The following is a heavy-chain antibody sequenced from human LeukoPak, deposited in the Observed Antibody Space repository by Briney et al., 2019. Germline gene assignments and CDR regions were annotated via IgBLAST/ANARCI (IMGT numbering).Heavy chain of an antibody. D-gene: IGHD3-22*01. V-gene: IGHV3-23*01. J-gene: IGHJ4*02. CDR2: ISGSGGST. CDR1: GVTLSSYA. Sequence: GGSLRLSCAASGVTLSSYAMSWVRQAPGKGLEWVSAISGSGGSTYYADSVKGRFTISRDNSKNTLYLQMNSPRAEDTAVYYCAKDAQTYYYDSSGYSGFDYWGQGTLVTVSS. CDR3: AKDAQTYYYDSSGYSGFDY.